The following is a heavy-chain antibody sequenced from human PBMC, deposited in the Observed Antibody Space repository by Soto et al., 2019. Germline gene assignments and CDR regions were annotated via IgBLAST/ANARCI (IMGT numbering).Heavy chain of an antibody. CDR3: ASSSSSSFYYYYGMNV. Sequence: GGSLRLSCAASGFTFSSYAMSWVRQAPGKGLEWVSAISGSGGSTYYADSVKGRFTISRDNSKNTLYLQMNSLRAEDTAIYYCASSSSSSFYYYYGMNVWGQGTTVTVSS. CDR1: GFTFSSYA. J-gene: IGHJ6*02. D-gene: IGHD6-6*01. CDR2: ISGSGGST. V-gene: IGHV3-23*01.